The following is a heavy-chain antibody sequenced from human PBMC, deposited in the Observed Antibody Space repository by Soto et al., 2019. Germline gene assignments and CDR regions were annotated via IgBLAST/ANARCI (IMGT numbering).Heavy chain of an antibody. CDR1: GFTFSSYA. J-gene: IGHJ4*02. CDR3: VEDSGWYLQGYFDY. CDR2: ISGSGGST. D-gene: IGHD6-19*01. Sequence: GGSLRLSCAASGFTFSSYAMSWVRQAPGKGLEWVSAISGSGGSTYYADSVKGRFTISRDNSKNTLYLQMNSLRAEDTAVYYCVEDSGWYLQGYFDYWGQGTLVTVSS. V-gene: IGHV3-23*01.